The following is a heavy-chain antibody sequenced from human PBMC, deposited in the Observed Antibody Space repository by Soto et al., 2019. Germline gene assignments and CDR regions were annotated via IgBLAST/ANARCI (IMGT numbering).Heavy chain of an antibody. Sequence: QVQLVQSGAEVKKPGSSVKVSCKASGGTFSSYAISWVRQAPGQGLEWMGGIIPIFGTANYAQKFQGRVTITRDESTSTAYMGLRSLRSGDTAVYYWGALGEGGDIVVVPAAMGEGYYYYGMDVWGQGTTVTVSS. D-gene: IGHD2-2*01. CDR3: GALGEGGDIVVVPAAMGEGYYYYGMDV. J-gene: IGHJ6*02. V-gene: IGHV1-69*01. CDR2: IIPIFGTA. CDR1: GGTFSSYA.